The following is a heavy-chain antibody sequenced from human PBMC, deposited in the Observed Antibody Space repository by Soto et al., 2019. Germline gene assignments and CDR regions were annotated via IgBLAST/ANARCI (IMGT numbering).Heavy chain of an antibody. CDR2: IYYSGST. CDR1: GGSISSGDYY. D-gene: IGHD4-4*01. V-gene: IGHV4-30-4*01. CDR3: ARDLRYSTGEGTGNYYGRDV. J-gene: IGHJ6*02. Sequence: SETLSLTCTVSGGSISSGDYYWSWIRQPPGKGLEWIGYIYYSGSTYYNPSLKSRITISVDTSKNQFSLKLSSVTAADTAVYYCARDLRYSTGEGTGNYYGRDVWGQGTTVTVSS.